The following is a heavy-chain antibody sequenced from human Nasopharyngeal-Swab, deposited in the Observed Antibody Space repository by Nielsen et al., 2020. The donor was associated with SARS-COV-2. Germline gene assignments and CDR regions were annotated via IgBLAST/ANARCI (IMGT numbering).Heavy chain of an antibody. V-gene: IGHV3-21*01. CDR2: ISRSSSSI. J-gene: IGHJ5*02. CDR3: ATSDIAGSSYDH. D-gene: IGHD2-15*01. Sequence: GSLRLSCAASGFTFSSYSMAWVRQAPGKGLEWVSSISRSSSSIYYADSLKGRFTISRDNAKNLLYLQMNSLRAEDTGVYYCATSDIAGSSYDHWGQGTLVTVSS. CDR1: GFTFSSYS.